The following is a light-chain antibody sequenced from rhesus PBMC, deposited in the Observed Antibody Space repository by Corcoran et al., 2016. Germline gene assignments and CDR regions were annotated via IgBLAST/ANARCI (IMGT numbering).Light chain of an antibody. Sequence: DIQMTQSPSSVSASVGDRVTITCRASQGISSYFAWYQQTPGKAPKLLIYYATTLQSGVPSRFSGSGSGTEFTLTISSLQPEDFATYYCQQYNSLPYSFGQGTKVEIK. CDR2: YAT. CDR3: QQYNSLPYS. J-gene: IGKJ2*01. V-gene: IGKV1-25*01. CDR1: QGISSY.